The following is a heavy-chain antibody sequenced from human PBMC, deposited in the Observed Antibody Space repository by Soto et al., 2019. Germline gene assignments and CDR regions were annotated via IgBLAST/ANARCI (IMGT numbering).Heavy chain of an antibody. Sequence: SETLSLTCTVSGGSISGYYWSWIRQPPGRGLEWIGYIYSSGSTNYNPSLKSRVTISVDTSKNQFSLKLSSVTAADTAVYYCARLGGSYAVPHFDYWGQGTLVTVSS. CDR1: GGSISGYY. J-gene: IGHJ4*02. V-gene: IGHV4-59*08. CDR3: ARLGGSYAVPHFDY. D-gene: IGHD1-26*01. CDR2: IYSSGST.